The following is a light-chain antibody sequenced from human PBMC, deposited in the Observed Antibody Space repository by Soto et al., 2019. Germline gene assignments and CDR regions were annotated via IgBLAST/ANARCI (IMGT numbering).Light chain of an antibody. CDR2: AAS. V-gene: IGKV1-39*01. CDR1: RSISTY. Sequence: DIQMTQSPSSLSASVGDRVTITCRASRSISTYLNWYQQKPGKAPNLLIYAASSLQSGVPSRFSGSGSGTEFTLTISSLQAEDCAAYYGQVSDSTWTFGQGTKVQIK. J-gene: IGKJ1*01. CDR3: QVSDSTWT.